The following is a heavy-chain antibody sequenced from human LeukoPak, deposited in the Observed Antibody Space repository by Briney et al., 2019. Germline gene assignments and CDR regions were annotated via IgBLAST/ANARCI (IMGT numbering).Heavy chain of an antibody. Sequence: PGGSLRLSCAASGFTFSGYAMSWVRQAPGKGLEWVSAISGSSGSTYYADSVKGRFTISRDNSKNTLYLQMNSLRAEDTAVYYCARVDYGDYQYFQHWGQGTLVTVSS. CDR1: GFTFSGYA. D-gene: IGHD4-17*01. J-gene: IGHJ1*01. CDR3: ARVDYGDYQYFQH. V-gene: IGHV3-23*01. CDR2: ISGSSGST.